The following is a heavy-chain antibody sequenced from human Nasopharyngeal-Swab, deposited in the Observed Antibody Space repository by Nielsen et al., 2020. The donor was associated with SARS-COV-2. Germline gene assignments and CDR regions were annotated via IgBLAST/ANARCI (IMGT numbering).Heavy chain of an antibody. CDR2: IKQDGSEK. CDR3: ARLESSSWCWSY. J-gene: IGHJ4*02. Sequence: GASLQISCAASGFTFSSYWMSWVRQAPGKGLEWVANIKQDGSEKYYVDSVKGRFSISRDNAKNSLYLQMNSLRAEDTAVYYCARLESSSWCWSYWGQGTLVTVSS. CDR1: GFTFSSYW. V-gene: IGHV3-7*01. D-gene: IGHD6-13*01.